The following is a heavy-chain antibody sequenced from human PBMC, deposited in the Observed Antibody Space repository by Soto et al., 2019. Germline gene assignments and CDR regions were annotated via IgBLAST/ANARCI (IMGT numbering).Heavy chain of an antibody. D-gene: IGHD3-10*01. CDR2: INPSGGST. Sequence: GASVKVSCKASGSTFTSYYMHGGRQAPGQGLEWMGIINPSGGSTSYAQKFQGRVTMTRDTSTSTVYMELSSLRSEDTAVYYCARDKFRGVRGVITHFDYWGQGTLVTVSS. V-gene: IGHV1-46*01. J-gene: IGHJ4*02. CDR1: GSTFTSYY. CDR3: ARDKFRGVRGVITHFDY.